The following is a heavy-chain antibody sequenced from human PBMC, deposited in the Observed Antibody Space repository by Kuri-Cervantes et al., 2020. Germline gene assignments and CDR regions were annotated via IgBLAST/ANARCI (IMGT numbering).Heavy chain of an antibody. CDR3: ARGLNLGYSYGYEFDY. CDR2: INHSGST. CDR1: GYSISSGYY. V-gene: IGHV4-34*01. Sequence: SETLSLTCAVSGYSISSGYYWSWIRQPPGKGLEWIGEINHSGSTNYNPSLKSRVTISVDTSKNQFSLKLSSVTAADTAVYYCARGLNLGYSYGYEFDYWGQGTLVTVSS. D-gene: IGHD5-18*01. J-gene: IGHJ4*02.